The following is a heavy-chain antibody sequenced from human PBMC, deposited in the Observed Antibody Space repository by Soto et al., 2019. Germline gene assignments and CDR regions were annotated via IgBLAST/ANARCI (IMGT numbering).Heavy chain of an antibody. J-gene: IGHJ5*02. CDR1: GGSISSSSYY. Sequence: SETLSLTCTVFGGSISSSSYYWGWIRQPPGKGLEWIGSIYYSGSTYYNPSLKSRVTISVDTSKNQFSLKLSSVTAADTAVYYCARQTIVLMVYAIPWFDPWGQGTLVTVSS. V-gene: IGHV4-39*01. D-gene: IGHD2-8*01. CDR2: IYYSGST. CDR3: ARQTIVLMVYAIPWFDP.